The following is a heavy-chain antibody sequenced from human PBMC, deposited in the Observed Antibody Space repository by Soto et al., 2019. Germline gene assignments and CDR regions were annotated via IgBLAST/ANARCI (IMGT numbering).Heavy chain of an antibody. CDR1: GFTFSTYT. D-gene: IGHD3-22*01. CDR2: ISYGGSDK. J-gene: IGHJ5*02. Sequence: QVQLVESGGGVVQPGRSLRLSCAASGFTFSTYTMHWVRQAPGKGLEWVAVISYGGSDKYYGDSVKGRFTISRDNSKNTLYLQMNSLRAEDTAVYYCARVRSGTYYYDSSGSTPFDPWGQGTLVTVSS. V-gene: IGHV3-30*14. CDR3: ARVRSGTYYYDSSGSTPFDP.